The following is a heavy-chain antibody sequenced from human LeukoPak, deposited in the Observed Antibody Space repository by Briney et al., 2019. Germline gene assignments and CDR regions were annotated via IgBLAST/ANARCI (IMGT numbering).Heavy chain of an antibody. J-gene: IGHJ4*02. CDR2: INPNSGDP. CDR3: ARSNTSGYYPPTLRY. D-gene: IGHD3-22*01. V-gene: IGHV1-2*02. Sequence: ASVKVSCKASGYTFTDYYIHWVRQAPGQGLEWMGWINPNSGDPDFAQKFQGVVTMTRDTSISTAYMELSRLRSDDTAVFYCARSNTSGYYPPTLRYWGQGTLVAVSS. CDR1: GYTFTDYY.